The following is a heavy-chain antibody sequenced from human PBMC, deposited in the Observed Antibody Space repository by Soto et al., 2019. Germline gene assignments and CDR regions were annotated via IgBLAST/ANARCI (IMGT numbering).Heavy chain of an antibody. V-gene: IGHV3-23*01. J-gene: IGHJ4*02. Sequence: LRLSCAASGFTFYSSAMSWVRQAPGKGLEWVSAISTTGGDTLYADSVKGRFTISRDNSKNTLYLQMNSLRAEDTAIYYCAKPSGGSYPESRVFDSWGQGTRVTVSS. CDR1: GFTFYSSA. CDR3: AKPSGGSYPESRVFDS. CDR2: ISTTGGDT. D-gene: IGHD1-26*01.